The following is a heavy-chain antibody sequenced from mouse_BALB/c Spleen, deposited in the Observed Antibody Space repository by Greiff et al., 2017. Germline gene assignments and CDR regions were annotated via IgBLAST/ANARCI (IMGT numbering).Heavy chain of an antibody. V-gene: IGHV1-18*01. Sequence: VQLQQSGPELVKPGASMKISCKASGYSFTGYTMNWVKQSHGKNFEWIGLINPYNGGTSYNQKFKGKATLTVDKSSSTAYMELLSLTSEDSAVYYCARRDGNYFYYAMDYWGQGTSVTVSS. CDR3: ARRDGNYFYYAMDY. J-gene: IGHJ4*01. CDR2: INPYNGGT. D-gene: IGHD2-1*01. CDR1: GYSFTGYT.